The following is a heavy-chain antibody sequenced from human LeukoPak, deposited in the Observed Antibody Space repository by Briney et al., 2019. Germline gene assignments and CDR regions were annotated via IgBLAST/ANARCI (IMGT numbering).Heavy chain of an antibody. J-gene: IGHJ4*02. Sequence: SETLSLTCTVSGGSISSSSYYWGWIRQPPGKGLEWIGSIYYSGSTYYIPSLKSRVTIFVDTSKNQFSLKLSSVTAADTAVYYCARHMAPLYYYDSSGYYLDYWGQGTLVTVSS. CDR3: ARHMAPLYYYDSSGYYLDY. CDR1: GGSISSSSYY. CDR2: IYYSGST. D-gene: IGHD3-22*01. V-gene: IGHV4-39*01.